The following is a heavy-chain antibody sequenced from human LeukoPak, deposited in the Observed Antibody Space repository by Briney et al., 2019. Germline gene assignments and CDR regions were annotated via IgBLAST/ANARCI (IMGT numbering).Heavy chain of an antibody. V-gene: IGHV1-2*02. CDR1: GYTSTGYY. CDR3: ARSRYGSGSFGY. D-gene: IGHD3-10*01. J-gene: IGHJ4*02. Sequence: ASVKVSCKASGYTSTGYYMHWVRQAPGQGLEWMGWINPNSGGTNYAQKFQGRVTMTRDTSISTAYMELSRLRSDDTAVYYCARSRYGSGSFGYWGQGTLVTVSS. CDR2: INPNSGGT.